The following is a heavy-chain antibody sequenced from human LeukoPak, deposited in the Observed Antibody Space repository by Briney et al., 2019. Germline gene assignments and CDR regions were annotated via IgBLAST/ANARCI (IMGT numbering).Heavy chain of an antibody. J-gene: IGHJ4*02. Sequence: SSETLSLTCTVSGGSISSGSYYWSWIRQPAGKGLEWIGRIYTSGSTNYNPSLKSRVTISVDTSKNQFSLKLSSVTAADTAVYYCARDHVATASFDYWGQGTLVTVSS. CDR1: GGSISSGSYY. CDR3: ARDHVATASFDY. D-gene: IGHD2-21*01. V-gene: IGHV4-61*02. CDR2: IYTSGST.